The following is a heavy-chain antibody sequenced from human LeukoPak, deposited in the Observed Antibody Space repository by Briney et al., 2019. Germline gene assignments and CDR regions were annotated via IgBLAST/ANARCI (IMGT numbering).Heavy chain of an antibody. CDR3: ARHLSVGPTVTQPRGPRYYYMDV. Sequence: GESLKISCKGSGYSFTSYWIGWVRQMPGKGLEWMGIIYPGDSDTRYSPSFQGQVTISADKSISTAYLQWSSLKASDTAMYYCARHLSVGPTVTQPRGPRYYYMDVWAKGPRSPSP. CDR1: GYSFTSYW. D-gene: IGHD4-11*01. V-gene: IGHV5-51*01. CDR2: IYPGDSDT. J-gene: IGHJ6*03.